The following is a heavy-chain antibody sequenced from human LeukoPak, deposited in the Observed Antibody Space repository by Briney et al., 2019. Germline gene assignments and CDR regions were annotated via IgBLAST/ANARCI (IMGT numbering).Heavy chain of an antibody. CDR2: ISGSGSTV. D-gene: IGHD3-22*01. Sequence: PGGSLRLSCAASGFTFSSYEMNWVRQAPGKGLEWVSYISGSGSTVYYADSVRGRFTISRDNAKNSLYLQMNSLGAEDTAVYYCARAPDSSGYYHEFDYWGQGTLVTVSS. V-gene: IGHV3-48*03. CDR1: GFTFSSYE. CDR3: ARAPDSSGYYHEFDY. J-gene: IGHJ4*02.